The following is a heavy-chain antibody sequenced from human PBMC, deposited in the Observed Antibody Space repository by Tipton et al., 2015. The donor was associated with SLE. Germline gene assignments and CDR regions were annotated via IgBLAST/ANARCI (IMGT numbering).Heavy chain of an antibody. CDR2: IRYDGSIK. J-gene: IGHJ3*02. V-gene: IGHV3-30*02. CDR1: GFTFSDYG. CDR3: AKVVKEPPSLAFDM. D-gene: IGHD4-23*01. Sequence: AASGFTFSDYGMHWVRQAPGKGLECVAFIRYDGSIKDYADSVKGRFTISRDNSKNTLYLQMNSLRIEDTAVYYCAKVVKEPPSLAFDMWGQGTMVTVSS.